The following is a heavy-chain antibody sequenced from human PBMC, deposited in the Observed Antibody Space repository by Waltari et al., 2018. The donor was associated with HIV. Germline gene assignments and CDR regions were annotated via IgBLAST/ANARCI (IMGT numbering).Heavy chain of an antibody. V-gene: IGHV3-21*02. Sequence: EVQLVDSGGGPVKPGESQRLSCVMSGFIFNPYSMNWVRQAPGKGPEWISASSSMGNCKNYADAGKGRFTISGDNAENSLYLQMNGLRAEDTAIYYCARDSRGSTWSLNWFDPGGQGTLVTVSS. D-gene: IGHD6-6*01. CDR3: ARDSRGSTWSLNWFDP. CDR1: GFIFNPYS. CDR2: SSSMGNCK. J-gene: IGHJ5*02.